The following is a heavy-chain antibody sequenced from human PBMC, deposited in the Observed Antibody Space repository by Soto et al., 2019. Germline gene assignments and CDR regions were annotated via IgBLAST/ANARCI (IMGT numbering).Heavy chain of an antibody. D-gene: IGHD3-10*01. CDR2: ISSSSSYI. J-gene: IGHJ4*02. CDR3: ARVADYGLDY. CDR1: GFSFSSYS. V-gene: IGHV3-21*01. Sequence: PGGSLRLSCAASGFSFSSYSMNWVRQAPGKGLEWVSSISSSSSYIYYADSVKGRFTVSRDNAKNSLYLQMKSLRAEDTAVYYCARVADYGLDYWGQGTLVTASS.